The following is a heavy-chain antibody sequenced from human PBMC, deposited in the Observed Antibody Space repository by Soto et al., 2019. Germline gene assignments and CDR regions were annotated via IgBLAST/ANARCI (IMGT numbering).Heavy chain of an antibody. CDR3: VWGGGLKKLGDY. V-gene: IGHV3-7*01. J-gene: IGHJ4*02. CDR2: IKQDGSEK. Sequence: EVQLVESGGGLVQPGGSLRLSCAASGFTFSSYWMSWVRQAPGKGLEWVANIKQDGSEKYYVDSVKGRFTISRDNAKNSPFLQMNGLRAEETAVYFCVWGGGLKKLGDYWGQGTLVTVSS. CDR1: GFTFSSYW. D-gene: IGHD2-21*01.